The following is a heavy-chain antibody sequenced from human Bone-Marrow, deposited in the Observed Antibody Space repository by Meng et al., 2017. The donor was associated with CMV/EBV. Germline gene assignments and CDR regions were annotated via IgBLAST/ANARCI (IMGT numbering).Heavy chain of an antibody. CDR1: GYTFTDHN. V-gene: IGHV1-2*02. D-gene: IGHD4-23*01. CDR2: INPKSGGT. J-gene: IGHJ4*02. Sequence: QVQLVQSGAEVKKPGASVRVSCKASGYTFTDHNIHWVRQAPGQGLEWMGGINPKSGGTSYAQRFQGRVTATRDTSINTAYMELTGLTSDDTALYYCASGGTWNDYWGQGTLVTVSS. CDR3: ASGGTWNDY.